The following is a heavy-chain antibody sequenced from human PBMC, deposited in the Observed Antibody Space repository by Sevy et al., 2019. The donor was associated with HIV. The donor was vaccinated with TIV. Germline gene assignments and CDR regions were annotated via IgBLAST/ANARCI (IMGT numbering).Heavy chain of an antibody. V-gene: IGHV3-53*01. D-gene: IGHD6-13*01. CDR3: ARGAIWAAGTPISFDY. CDR2: IYSDGRT. Sequence: GGSLRLSCAASGLTVSSNHITWVRQAPGKGLEWVSVIYSDGRTYYTDSVKGRFIISRDNSKNTVYLQMNSLRDEDTAVYYCARGAIWAAGTPISFDYWGQGTLVTVSS. CDR1: GLTVSSNH. J-gene: IGHJ4*02.